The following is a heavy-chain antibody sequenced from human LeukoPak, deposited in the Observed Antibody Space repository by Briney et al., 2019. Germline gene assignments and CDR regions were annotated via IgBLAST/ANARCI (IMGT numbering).Heavy chain of an antibody. J-gene: IGHJ4*02. CDR2: INHSGST. D-gene: IGHD6-13*01. V-gene: IGHV4-34*01. CDR1: GGSFSGYY. Sequence: PSETLSLTCAVYGGSFSGYYWSWLRQPPGKGLEWIGEINHSGSTNYNPSLTSRVTISVDTSKNQFSLKLSSVTAADTAVYYCARGCIAAVPYYFDYWGQGTLVTVSS. CDR3: ARGCIAAVPYYFDY.